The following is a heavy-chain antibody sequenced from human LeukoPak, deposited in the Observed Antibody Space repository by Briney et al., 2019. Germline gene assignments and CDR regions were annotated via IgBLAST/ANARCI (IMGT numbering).Heavy chain of an antibody. D-gene: IGHD6-19*01. CDR3: ARLTALAGHRGAFDI. Sequence: SETLSLTCNVSGGSIGGHTFYWDWIRQPPGQGLEWIATIYYNGNTFYNPSLKSRVAISIDMSKSQFSPHLSSVTAADTAIYYCARLTALAGHRGAFDIWGPGTMVTVSS. V-gene: IGHV4-39*01. J-gene: IGHJ3*02. CDR1: GGSIGGHTFY. CDR2: IYYNGNT.